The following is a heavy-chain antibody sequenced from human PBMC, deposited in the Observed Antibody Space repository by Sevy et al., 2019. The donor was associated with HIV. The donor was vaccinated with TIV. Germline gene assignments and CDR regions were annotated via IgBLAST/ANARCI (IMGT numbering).Heavy chain of an antibody. Sequence: GGSLRLSCAASGFTFSSYSMNWVRQAPGKGLEWVSSISSSSSYIYYADSVKGRFTISRDNANNSLYLQMNSLRAEDTAVYYCARDGYYYDSSGSDYWGQGTLVTVSS. CDR1: GFTFSSYS. CDR3: ARDGYYYDSSGSDY. CDR2: ISSSSSYI. D-gene: IGHD3-22*01. J-gene: IGHJ4*02. V-gene: IGHV3-21*01.